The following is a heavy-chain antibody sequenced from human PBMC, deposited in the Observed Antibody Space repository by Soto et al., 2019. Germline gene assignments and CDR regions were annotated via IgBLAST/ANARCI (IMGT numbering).Heavy chain of an antibody. V-gene: IGHV4-31*03. D-gene: IGHD3-22*01. CDR1: GGSISSGGYY. CDR2: IYYSGST. CDR3: ARDNYDSSGYYSDY. Sequence: SETLSLTCTVSGGSISSGGYYWSWIRQHPGKGLEWIGYIYYSGSTYYNPSLKSRVTISVDTSKNQFSLRLSSVTAADTAVYYCARDNYDSSGYYSDYWGQGTLVTVSS. J-gene: IGHJ4*02.